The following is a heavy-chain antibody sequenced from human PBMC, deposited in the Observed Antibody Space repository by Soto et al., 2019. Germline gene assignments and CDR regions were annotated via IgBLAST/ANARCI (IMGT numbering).Heavy chain of an antibody. CDR2: INHGGNS. D-gene: IGHD5-12*01. J-gene: IGHJ4*02. V-gene: IGHV4-34*01. Sequence: QVQLQQWGAGLLKPSETLSLRCAVYGGSLSDYSWTWIRQSPGKGLEWIGEINHGGNSKYNPSLKRRVTISVDKSKNQLSLILTAVTAADTAVYHCARGGGDTGYFFDYWGQGTLVTVSS. CDR1: GGSLSDYS. CDR3: ARGGGDTGYFFDY.